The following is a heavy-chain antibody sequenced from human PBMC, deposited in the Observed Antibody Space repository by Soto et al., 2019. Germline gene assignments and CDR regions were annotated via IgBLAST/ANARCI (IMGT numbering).Heavy chain of an antibody. V-gene: IGHV3-30*18. D-gene: IGHD2-15*01. Sequence: QVQLVESGGGVVQPGRSLRLSCAASGFSFCNCGMHWVRQAPGKGLEWVAAISFDGSDKYYLESVKGRFTISRDNSKNTLFLQMNSLRVEDTAVYYCVKGSEVARQELDYWGQGTLVTVSS. CDR3: VKGSEVARQELDY. CDR1: GFSFCNCG. J-gene: IGHJ4*02. CDR2: ISFDGSDK.